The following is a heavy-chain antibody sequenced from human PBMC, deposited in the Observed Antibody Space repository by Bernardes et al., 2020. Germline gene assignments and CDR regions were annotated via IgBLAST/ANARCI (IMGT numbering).Heavy chain of an antibody. Sequence: ASLKVSCKASGYTFTSYGITWVRQAPGQGLEWVGWISAYNGNTNYAQKFQGRVTMTTDTSTSTAYMDLRSLRSDDTAVYYCARSGYYYETSGYYYPGYWGQGTLVTVSS. V-gene: IGHV1-18*01. CDR3: ARSGYYYETSGYYYPGY. J-gene: IGHJ4*02. D-gene: IGHD3-22*01. CDR2: ISAYNGNT. CDR1: GYTFTSYG.